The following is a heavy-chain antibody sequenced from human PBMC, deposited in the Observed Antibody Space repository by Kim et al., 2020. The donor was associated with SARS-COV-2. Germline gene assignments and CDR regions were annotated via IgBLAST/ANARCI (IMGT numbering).Heavy chain of an antibody. V-gene: IGHV4-39*07. Sequence: SETLSLTCTVSGGSISSSSYYWAWIRQPPGKGLEWIGRIYYSGSTYYSASLKRRVSMSVDTSKKQFSLRLNSVTAADTAVHYCARVPNPLVRGPIEAFD. D-gene: IGHD3-10*01. J-gene: IGHJ4*01. CDR3: ARVPNPLVRGPIEAFD. CDR1: GGSISSSSYY. CDR2: IYYSGST.